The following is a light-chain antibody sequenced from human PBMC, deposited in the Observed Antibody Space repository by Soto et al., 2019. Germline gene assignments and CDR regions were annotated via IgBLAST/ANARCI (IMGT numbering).Light chain of an antibody. CDR1: SSDIGSYNR. J-gene: IGLJ1*01. Sequence: QSALTQPASVSGSPGQSITISCTGTSSDIGSYNRVSWYQQPPGTAPKLIIYEVNNRPSGVPVRFSGSKSGNTASLTISGLQAEDEADYYCNSFTTSSPYVFGTGTKLTVL. CDR3: NSFTTSSPYV. V-gene: IGLV2-18*02. CDR2: EVN.